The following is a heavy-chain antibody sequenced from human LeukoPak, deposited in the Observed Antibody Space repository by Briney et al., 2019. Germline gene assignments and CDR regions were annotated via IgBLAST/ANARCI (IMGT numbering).Heavy chain of an antibody. CDR3: ARARYCSSTSCYTGDYYYYMDV. J-gene: IGHJ6*03. CDR1: GGSISSYY. Sequence: SETLSLTCTVSGGSISSYYRSWIRQPPGKGLEWIGYIYYSGSTNYNPSLKSRVTISVDTFKNQFSLKLSSVTAADTAVYYCARARYCSSTSCYTGDYYYYMDVWGKGTTVTVSS. V-gene: IGHV4-59*01. CDR2: IYYSGST. D-gene: IGHD2-2*02.